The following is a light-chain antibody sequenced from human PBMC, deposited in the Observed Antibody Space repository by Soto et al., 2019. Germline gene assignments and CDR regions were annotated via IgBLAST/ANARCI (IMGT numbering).Light chain of an antibody. Sequence: DIQMTQSPYSLSAAVGDRVTIACRASQNINTYLNWYQQKTGKAPKLLMFDAASLQSGVPSTFSGSGSRTDFTLPITSLQPEDFATYYCQQTSSAPFTFGPGTKVDIK. CDR2: DAA. CDR3: QQTSSAPFT. J-gene: IGKJ3*01. CDR1: QNINTY. V-gene: IGKV1-39*01.